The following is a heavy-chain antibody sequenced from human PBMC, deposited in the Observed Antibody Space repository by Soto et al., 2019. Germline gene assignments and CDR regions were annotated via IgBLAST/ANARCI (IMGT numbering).Heavy chain of an antibody. V-gene: IGHV3-23*01. CDR1: GFTFISYG. CDR3: AKDRTAAARGVPSYFDY. D-gene: IGHD6-13*01. CDR2: ITTTGRNT. Sequence: EMQLLESGGGLVQPGGSLRLSCAASGFTFISYGMTWVRQAPGKGLEWVSGITTTGRNTYYAESVKGRFTISRDNSKNTLYLQMNSLRAEDTAVYYCAKDRTAAARGVPSYFDYWGQGTLVTVSS. J-gene: IGHJ4*02.